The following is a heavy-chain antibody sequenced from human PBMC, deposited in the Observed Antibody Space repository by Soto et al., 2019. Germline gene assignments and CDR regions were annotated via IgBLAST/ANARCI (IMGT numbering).Heavy chain of an antibody. V-gene: IGHV3-30*18. CDR1: GFTFSSYG. Sequence: ESGGGVVQPGRSLRLSCAASGFTFSSYGMHWVRQAPGKGLEWVAVISYDGSNKYYADSVKGRFTISRDNSKNTLYLQMNSLRAEDTAVYYCAKVRRAAAGQYYYYYYGMDVWGQGTTVTVSS. CDR2: ISYDGSNK. CDR3: AKVRRAAAGQYYYYYYGMDV. J-gene: IGHJ6*02. D-gene: IGHD6-13*01.